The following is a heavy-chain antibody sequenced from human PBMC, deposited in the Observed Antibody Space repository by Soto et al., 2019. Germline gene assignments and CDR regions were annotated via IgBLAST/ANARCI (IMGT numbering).Heavy chain of an antibody. CDR3: AKGSVTFDS. Sequence: QLLESGGDLVQPGGSLRLPCAASGFTFSSYDMSWVRQAPGKGLEWVSTISGSGGGTNYGDSVKGRFTISRDNSKNTLYLQMNSLRAEDTAVYYCAKGSVTFDSWGQGTLVTVSS. V-gene: IGHV3-23*01. D-gene: IGHD4-4*01. CDR1: GFTFSSYD. J-gene: IGHJ4*02. CDR2: ISGSGGGT.